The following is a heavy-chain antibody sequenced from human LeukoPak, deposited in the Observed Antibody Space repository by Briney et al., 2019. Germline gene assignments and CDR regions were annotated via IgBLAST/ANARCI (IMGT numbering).Heavy chain of an antibody. D-gene: IGHD6-13*01. CDR1: GGSFSGYY. Sequence: SETLSLTCAVYGGSFSGYYWSWIRQPPGKGLEWIGEINHSGSTNYNPSLKSRVTISVDTSKNQFSLKLSSVTAADTAVYYCARAVHIAAATYYFDYWGQGTLVTVSS. J-gene: IGHJ4*02. V-gene: IGHV4-34*01. CDR3: ARAVHIAAATYYFDY. CDR2: INHSGST.